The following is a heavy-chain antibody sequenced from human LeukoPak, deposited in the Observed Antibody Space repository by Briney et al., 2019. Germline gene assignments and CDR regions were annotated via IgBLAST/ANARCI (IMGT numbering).Heavy chain of an antibody. V-gene: IGHV4-59*01. D-gene: IGHD4-23*01. CDR1: GGSISSFY. CDR2: ISYSGST. CDR3: ARGSWAGYGGNPVEFDP. J-gene: IGHJ5*02. Sequence: SETLSLTCTVSGGSISSFYWSWIRQPPGNGLEWIGYISYSGSTNYNPSLKSRVTISVDTSKNQFSLKLSSVTAADTAVYYCARGSWAGYGGNPVEFDPWGQGTLVTVSS.